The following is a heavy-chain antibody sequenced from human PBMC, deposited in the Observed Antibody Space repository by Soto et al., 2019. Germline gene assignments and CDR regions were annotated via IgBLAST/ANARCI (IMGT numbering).Heavy chain of an antibody. V-gene: IGHV4-39*01. CDR3: ARHNIDYGDLFSEYYYMDV. D-gene: IGHD4-17*01. Sequence: SETLSLTCTVSGGSISSSSYYWGWIRQPPGKGLEWIGSIYYSGSTYYNPSLKSRVTISVDTSKNQFSLKLSSVTAADTAVYYCARHNIDYGDLFSEYYYMDVWGKGTTVTVSS. CDR2: IYYSGST. CDR1: GGSISSSSYY. J-gene: IGHJ6*03.